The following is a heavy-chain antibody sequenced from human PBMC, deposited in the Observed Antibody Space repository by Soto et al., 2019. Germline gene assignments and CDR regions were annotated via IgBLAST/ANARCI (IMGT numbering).Heavy chain of an antibody. CDR3: ARGGWIQLWFSQGFNY. CDR1: GGSFSGYY. J-gene: IGHJ4*02. Sequence: QVQLQQWGAGLLKPSETLSLTCAVYGGSFSGYYWSWIRQPPGKGLEWIGEINHSGSTNYNPSLKSRVTISVDTSKHQFSLKLSSVTAADTAVYYCARGGWIQLWFSQGFNYWGQGTLVTVSS. V-gene: IGHV4-34*01. D-gene: IGHD5-18*01. CDR2: INHSGST.